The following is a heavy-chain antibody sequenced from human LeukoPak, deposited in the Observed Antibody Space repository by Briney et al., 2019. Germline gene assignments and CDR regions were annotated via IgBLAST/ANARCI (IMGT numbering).Heavy chain of an antibody. CDR1: GFTFSSYS. CDR3: ARGPGSYSSSWYNAFDI. D-gene: IGHD6-13*01. J-gene: IGHJ3*02. V-gene: IGHV3-21*01. CDR2: ISSSSSYI. Sequence: PGGSLRLSCAASGFTFSSYSMNWVRQAPGKGLEWVSSISSSSSYIYYADSVKGRFTISRDNAKNSLYLQMNSLRAEDTAVYYCARGPGSYSSSWYNAFDIWGQGTMVTVSS.